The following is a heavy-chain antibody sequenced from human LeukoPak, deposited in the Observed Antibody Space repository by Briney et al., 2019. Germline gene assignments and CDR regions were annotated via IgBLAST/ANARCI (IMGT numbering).Heavy chain of an antibody. D-gene: IGHD4-11*01. CDR2: IDYSGST. V-gene: IGHV4-59*01. Sequence: PSETPSLTCTVSTGSINSYYWSWIRQPPGKGLEWIGYIDYSGSTNYNPSLKSRVTISVDTSKNQFSLQLGSVTAADTAVYYCARHIIYSKKPSFDHWGQGTLVTVSS. CDR1: TGSINSYY. J-gene: IGHJ4*02. CDR3: ARHIIYSKKPSFDH.